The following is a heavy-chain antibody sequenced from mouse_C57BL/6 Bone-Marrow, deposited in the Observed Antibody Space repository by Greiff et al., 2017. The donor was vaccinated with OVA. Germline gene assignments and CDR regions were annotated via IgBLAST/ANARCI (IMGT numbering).Heavy chain of an antibody. J-gene: IGHJ4*01. CDR1: GFTFSDFY. V-gene: IGHV7-1*01. Sequence: EVNVVESGGGLVQSGRSLRVSCATSGFTFSDFYMEWVRQAPGKGLEWIAASRNKANDYTTEYSASVKGRFIVSRDTSQSILYLQMNALRAEDTAIYYCARDHGGYWGQGTSVTVSS. CDR2: SRNKANDYTT. CDR3: ARDHGGY.